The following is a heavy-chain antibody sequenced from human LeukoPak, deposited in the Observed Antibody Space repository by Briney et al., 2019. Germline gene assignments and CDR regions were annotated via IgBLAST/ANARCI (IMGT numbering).Heavy chain of an antibody. D-gene: IGHD3-10*01. J-gene: IGHJ4*02. Sequence: GGSLRLSCAASGFTFSSYAMSWVRQAPGKGLEWVSTISISGGNTYYADSVKGRFTISRDNSNNTLYLQMNSLRAEDTAVYYCAKDGVNFDYWGQGTLVTVSS. V-gene: IGHV3-23*01. CDR1: GFTFSSYA. CDR2: ISISGGNT. CDR3: AKDGVNFDY.